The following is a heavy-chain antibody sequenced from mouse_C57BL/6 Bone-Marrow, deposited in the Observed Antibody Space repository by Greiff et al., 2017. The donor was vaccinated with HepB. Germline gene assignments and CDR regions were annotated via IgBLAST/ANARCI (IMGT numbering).Heavy chain of an antibody. J-gene: IGHJ1*03. CDR3: ARDDYWYFDV. Sequence: VQLQQSGAELARPGASVKMSCKASGYTFTSSTMNWVKQRPGQGLEWIGYINPSSGYTKYNQKFKDKATLTADKSSSTAYMQLSSLTSEDSAVYYCARDDYWYFDVWGRGTTVTVSS. V-gene: IGHV1-4*01. CDR2: INPSSGYT. CDR1: GYTFTSST.